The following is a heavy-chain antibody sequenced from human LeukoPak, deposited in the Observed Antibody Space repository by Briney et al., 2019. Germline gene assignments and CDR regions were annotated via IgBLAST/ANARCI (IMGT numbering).Heavy chain of an antibody. CDR2: IYYSGST. V-gene: IGHV4-59*08. CDR1: GGSISSYY. D-gene: IGHD6-13*01. J-gene: IGHJ5*02. Sequence: SETLSLTCTVSGGSISSYYWSWLRQPPGKGLEWIGYIYYSGSTNYNPSLKSRVTISVDTSKNQFSLKLSSVTAADTAVYYCASYSSSWYGNWFDPWGQGTLVTVSS. CDR3: ASYSSSWYGNWFDP.